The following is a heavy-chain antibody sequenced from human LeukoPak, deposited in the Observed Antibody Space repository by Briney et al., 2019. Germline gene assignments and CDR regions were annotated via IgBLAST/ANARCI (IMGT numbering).Heavy chain of an antibody. J-gene: IGHJ3*02. CDR2: MWYEGSNR. D-gene: IGHD2-15*01. CDR3: AGEADCSGGSCYRGAFDI. Sequence: GGSLRLSCAASGFTFMNYAMHWVRQAPGKGLEWVAVMWYEGSNRYYADSVKGRFTISRDTSKNTLSLQMNSLRAEDTAVYYCAGEADCSGGSCYRGAFDIWGQGTMITVSS. V-gene: IGHV3-33*01. CDR1: GFTFMNYA.